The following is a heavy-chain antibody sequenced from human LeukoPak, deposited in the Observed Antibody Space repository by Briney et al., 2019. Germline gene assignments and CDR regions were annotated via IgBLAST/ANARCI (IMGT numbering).Heavy chain of an antibody. CDR3: TTKEVWFGELLNDY. CDR2: IKQDGSEK. J-gene: IGHJ4*02. Sequence: GGSLRLSCAASGFTFSSYWMSWVRQAPGKGLEWVANIKQDGSEKYYVDSVKGRFTISRDNAKNSLYLQMNSLRAEDTAVYYCTTKEVWFGELLNDYWGQGTLVTVSS. CDR1: GFTFSSYW. D-gene: IGHD3-10*01. V-gene: IGHV3-7*01.